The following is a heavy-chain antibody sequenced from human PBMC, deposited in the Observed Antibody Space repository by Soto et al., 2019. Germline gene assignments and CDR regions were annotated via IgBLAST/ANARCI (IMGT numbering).Heavy chain of an antibody. V-gene: IGHV3-23*01. J-gene: IGHJ4*02. CDR3: AKELNLLWFGESMPDY. CDR1: GFTFSSYA. CDR2: ISGSGGST. Sequence: GGSLRLSCAASGFTFSSYAMSWVRQAPGKGLEWVSAISGSGGSTYYADSVKGRFTISRDNSKNTLYLQMNSLRAEDTAVYYCAKELNLLWFGESMPDYWGQGTLVTVSS. D-gene: IGHD3-10*01.